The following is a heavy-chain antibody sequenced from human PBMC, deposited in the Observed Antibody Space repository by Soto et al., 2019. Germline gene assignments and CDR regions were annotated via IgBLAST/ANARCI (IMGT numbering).Heavy chain of an antibody. CDR2: IRHSGHI. J-gene: IGHJ6*02. CDR1: GFTFTDSE. D-gene: IGHD3-3*01. V-gene: IGHV3-48*03. Sequence: VGPLRLSCVGSGFTFTDSEINWVRQAPGKGREWISYIRHSGHIYYADSVKGRFTISRDNAKNSLYLQMNSLRAEDTAVYYCARDNGHDFWSGYTPGGYYGMDVWGQGTTVTVSS. CDR3: ARDNGHDFWSGYTPGGYYGMDV.